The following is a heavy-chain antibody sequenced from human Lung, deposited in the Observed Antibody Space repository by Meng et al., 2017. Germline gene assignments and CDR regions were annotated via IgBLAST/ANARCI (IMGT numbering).Heavy chain of an antibody. Sequence: GERQEAGPGRGKASGPRALTCEGAGGSISSSNWGSWVRQPPGRGLEGSGEIYHSGSTNYNPSRKSRGTISVDKSKNQFSLKLSSVTAADTAVYYCARRGLWLDPQNFDYWGQGTLVTVSS. D-gene: IGHD6-19*01. CDR3: ARRGLWLDPQNFDY. CDR1: GGSISSSNW. J-gene: IGHJ4*02. CDR2: IYHSGST. V-gene: IGHV4-4*02.